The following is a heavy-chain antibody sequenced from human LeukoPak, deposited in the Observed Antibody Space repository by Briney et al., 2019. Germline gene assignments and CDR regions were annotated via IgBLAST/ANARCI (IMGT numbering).Heavy chain of an antibody. CDR3: TRSRSTTGSYYSIDY. J-gene: IGHJ4*02. V-gene: IGHV3-48*02. Sequence: GGSLRLSCAASGFTFSSYNMNWVRQAPGKGLEWVSHISSTSSTIYYADSVKGRFTISRDNAKNSLYLQVNSLRDKDTAVYYCTRSRSTTGSYYSIDYWGQGTLVTVSS. D-gene: IGHD1-26*01. CDR1: GFTFSSYN. CDR2: ISSTSSTI.